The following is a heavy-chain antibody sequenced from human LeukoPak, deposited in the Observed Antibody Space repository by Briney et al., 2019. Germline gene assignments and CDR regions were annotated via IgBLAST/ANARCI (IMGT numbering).Heavy chain of an antibody. CDR3: ARAPNSSDYSAGYWYFDL. Sequence: GGSLRLSCAASGFTVSSNYMSWVRQAPGKGLEWVSVIYSGGSTYYADSVKGRFAISRDNSKNTLYLQINSLRAEDTAVYYCARAPNSSDYSAGYWYFDLWGRGTLVTVSS. J-gene: IGHJ2*01. CDR1: GFTVSSNY. V-gene: IGHV3-53*01. CDR2: IYSGGST. D-gene: IGHD3-22*01.